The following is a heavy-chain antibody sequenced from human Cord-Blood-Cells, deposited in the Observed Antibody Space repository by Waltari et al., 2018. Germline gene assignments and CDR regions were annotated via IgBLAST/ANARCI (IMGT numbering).Heavy chain of an antibody. V-gene: IGHV3-48*01. J-gene: IGHJ4*02. CDR1: GFTFSSYS. CDR2: ISISRSTI. Sequence: EVQLVESGGGLVQPGGSLRLSCAASGFTFSSYSMHWVRQAPGKGVEWVSYISISRSTIYYADSLKGLFTISRDNAKNSLYRQMNSLRAEDTAVYYWARSWGKAYYFDYWGQGTLVTVSS. CDR3: ARSWGKAYYFDY. D-gene: IGHD7-27*01.